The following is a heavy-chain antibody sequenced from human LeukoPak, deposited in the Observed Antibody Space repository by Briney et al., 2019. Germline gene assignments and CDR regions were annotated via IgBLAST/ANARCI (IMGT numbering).Heavy chain of an antibody. D-gene: IGHD2-2*02. J-gene: IGHJ4*02. V-gene: IGHV3-64*01. Sequence: GGSLRLSCAASGFTFSSYAMHWVRQAPGKGLEYVSAISSNGGSTYYANSVKGRFTISRDNSKNTLYLQMGSLRAEDMAVYYCARAGYCSSTSCYNFDYRGQGTLVTVSS. CDR1: GFTFSSYA. CDR3: ARAGYCSSTSCYNFDY. CDR2: ISSNGGST.